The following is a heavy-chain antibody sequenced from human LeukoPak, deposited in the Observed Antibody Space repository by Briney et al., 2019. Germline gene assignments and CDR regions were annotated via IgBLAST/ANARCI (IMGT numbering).Heavy chain of an antibody. Sequence: GGPLRLSCTASSYTFTRYGILWVRKAPGKGLVWVSRVNPDGSSTTYGDSVKGRFTSSRDNAKNTLYLQMNSLRVEDTAVYYCARGGSYGDYWGQGILVTVSS. CDR2: VNPDGSST. V-gene: IGHV3-74*01. CDR1: SYTFTRYG. J-gene: IGHJ4*02. CDR3: ARGGSYGDY. D-gene: IGHD3-16*01.